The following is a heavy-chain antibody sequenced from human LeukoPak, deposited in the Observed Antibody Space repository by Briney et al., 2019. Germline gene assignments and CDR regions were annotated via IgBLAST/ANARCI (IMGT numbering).Heavy chain of an antibody. J-gene: IGHJ6*02. V-gene: IGHV3-7*03. CDR2: MKQDGSEK. Sequence: GGSLRLSCAASGFTFSNYWMHWVRQAPGKGLEWVANMKQDGSEKYYVDSMKGRFTISRDNAKNSLYLQMNSLRAEDTAVYYCVRAMDVWGQGTTVTVSS. CDR1: GFTFSNYW. CDR3: VRAMDV.